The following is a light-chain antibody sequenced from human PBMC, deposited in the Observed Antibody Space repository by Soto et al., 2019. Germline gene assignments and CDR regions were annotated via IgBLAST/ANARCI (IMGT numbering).Light chain of an antibody. J-gene: IGKJ5*01. CDR2: DAS. CDR1: KSISSW. CDR3: QQYNRYSIT. V-gene: IGKV1-5*01. Sequence: DIQMTQSPSTLSASVGDRVTITCRASKSISSWLAWYQKKPGKAPKLLIYDASSLESWVPSRFSGSGTGTKFTLTISSLQPDDFATYYCQQYNRYSITVGQWTRLEIK.